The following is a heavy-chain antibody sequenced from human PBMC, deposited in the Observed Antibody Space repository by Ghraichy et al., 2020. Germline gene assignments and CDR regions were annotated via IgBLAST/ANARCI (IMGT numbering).Heavy chain of an antibody. CDR3: ARDRVLLWFGDPAKGFDP. CDR2: ISAYNGNT. Sequence: ASVKVSCKASGYTFTSYGISWVRQAPGQGLEWMGWISAYNGNTNYAQKLQGRVTMTTDTSTSTAYMELRSLRSDDTAVYYCARDRVLLWFGDPAKGFDPWGQGTLVTVSS. CDR1: GYTFTSYG. V-gene: IGHV1-18*01. J-gene: IGHJ5*02. D-gene: IGHD3-10*01.